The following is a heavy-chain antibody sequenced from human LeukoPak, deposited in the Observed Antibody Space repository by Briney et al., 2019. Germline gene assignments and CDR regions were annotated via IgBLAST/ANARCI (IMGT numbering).Heavy chain of an antibody. Sequence: SETLSLTCTVSGGSISSYYWSWIRQPPGKGLEWIGYIYYSGSTNYNPSLKSRVTMSVDTSKNQFSLNLSSVTAADTAVYYCARYLRSNWFDPWGQGTLVTVSS. J-gene: IGHJ5*02. V-gene: IGHV4-59*12. CDR1: GGSISSYY. CDR2: IYYSGST. CDR3: ARYLRSNWFDP.